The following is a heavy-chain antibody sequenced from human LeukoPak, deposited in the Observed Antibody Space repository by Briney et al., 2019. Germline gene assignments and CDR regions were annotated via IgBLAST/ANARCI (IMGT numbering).Heavy chain of an antibody. V-gene: IGHV3-21*01. CDR3: ARDLIIAVAGRRYMNYYYMDV. CDR2: ISSSSSYI. CDR1: GFTFSSYS. Sequence: GGSLRLSCAASGFTFSSYSMNWVRQAPGKGLEWVSSISSSSSYIYYADSVKGRFTISRDNAKNSLYLQMNSLGAEDTAVYYCARDLIIAVAGRRYMNYYYMDVWGKGTTVTVSS. D-gene: IGHD6-19*01. J-gene: IGHJ6*03.